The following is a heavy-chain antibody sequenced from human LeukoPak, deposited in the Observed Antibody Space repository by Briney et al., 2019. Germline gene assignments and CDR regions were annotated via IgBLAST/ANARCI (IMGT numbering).Heavy chain of an antibody. D-gene: IGHD2-8*01. CDR1: GFSVTSSGVG. J-gene: IGHJ1*01. CDR2: TYWYAYE. CDR3: AYRLGVEYFQH. V-gene: IGHV2-5*01. Sequence: SGPTLVKPTQTLTLTCTFSGFSVTSSGVGVGWIRQPPVRALEWLALTYWYAYEAYSPSLRNRLTITKDASKNHVVLTMTNMGPVDTATYYCAYRLGVEYFQHWGQGTLVTVSS.